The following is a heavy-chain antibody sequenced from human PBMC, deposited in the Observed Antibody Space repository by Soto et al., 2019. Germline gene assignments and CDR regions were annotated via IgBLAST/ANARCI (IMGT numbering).Heavy chain of an antibody. V-gene: IGHV3-23*01. CDR3: AKDRYGDYGGIDY. J-gene: IGHJ4*02. CDR1: GFTFSTYA. D-gene: IGHD4-17*01. CDR2: ITGSGGST. Sequence: EVQLLESGGGLVQPGGSMRLSGAASGFTFSTYAMIWDRQAPGTGLEWVSVITGSGGSTYYADSVKGRFTISRDTSKNSMFLQMNSLRAEDTAVYYCAKDRYGDYGGIDYWGQGTMVTVSS.